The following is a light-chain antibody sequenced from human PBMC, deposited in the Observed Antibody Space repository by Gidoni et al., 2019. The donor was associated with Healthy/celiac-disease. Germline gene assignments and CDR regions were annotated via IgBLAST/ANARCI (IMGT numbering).Light chain of an antibody. J-gene: IGKJ1*01. CDR3: QQYGSSPLT. V-gene: IGKV3-20*01. Sequence: VLTQSPGTLSLSPGERATLSCRASQSVSSSYLAWYQQKPGQAPRLLIYGASSRATGIPDRFSGSGSGTDFTLTISRLEPEDFAVYYCQQYGSSPLTFGQGTKVEIK. CDR2: GAS. CDR1: QSVSSSY.